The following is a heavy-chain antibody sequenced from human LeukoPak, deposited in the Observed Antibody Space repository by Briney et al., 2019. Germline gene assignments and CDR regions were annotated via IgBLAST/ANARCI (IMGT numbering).Heavy chain of an antibody. J-gene: IGHJ4*02. CDR2: TSKSSATT. D-gene: IGHD1-7*01. Sequence: QTGGSLRLSCAASGFTFTSHAMNWVRQAPGRGLEWLSYTSKSSATTFYADSVRGRITVSRDNGKDSLYLQLNNLKAEDTAVYYCAREWNYSLDYWGLGTLVTVSS. CDR1: GFTFTSHA. CDR3: AREWNYSLDY. V-gene: IGHV3-48*01.